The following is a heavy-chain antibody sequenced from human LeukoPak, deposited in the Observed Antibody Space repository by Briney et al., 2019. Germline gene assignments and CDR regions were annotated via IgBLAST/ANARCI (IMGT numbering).Heavy chain of an antibody. V-gene: IGHV3-30*04. Sequence: GRSLRLSCAASGFTFSTYAMHWARQAPGKGLEWVAVISSDGSDNYYADSVKGRFTISRDNSKNTLYLQMNSLRAEDTAVYYCARASYSSGWYGTPNFDYWGQGTLVTVSS. D-gene: IGHD6-19*01. J-gene: IGHJ4*02. CDR2: ISSDGSDN. CDR3: ARASYSSGWYGTPNFDY. CDR1: GFTFSTYA.